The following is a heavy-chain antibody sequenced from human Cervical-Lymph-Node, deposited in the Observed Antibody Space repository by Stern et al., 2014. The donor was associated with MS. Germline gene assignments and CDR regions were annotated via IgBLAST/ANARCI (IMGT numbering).Heavy chain of an antibody. D-gene: IGHD3-22*01. CDR1: GYNFTSYS. J-gene: IGHJ6*02. CDR3: ARDPYYHDSSGYFSYYYGMDV. Sequence: VQLVESGAEVKKPGASVKVSCKASGYNFTSYSLQWVRQGPGQGLEWMGIINPNGGSTTHAQKFQDRVTMTRDTSTSTVYMELSSLRSEDTAVYYCARDPYYHDSSGYFSYYYGMDVWGQGTTVIVSS. CDR2: INPNGGST. V-gene: IGHV1-46*01.